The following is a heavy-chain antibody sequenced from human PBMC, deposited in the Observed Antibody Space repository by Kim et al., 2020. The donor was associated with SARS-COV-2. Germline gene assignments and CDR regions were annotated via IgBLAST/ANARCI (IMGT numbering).Heavy chain of an antibody. CDR2: ISSSGGTT. CDR1: GFTFSDYY. Sequence: GGSLRLSCAASGFTFSDYYMSWIRQAPGKGLEWVSYISSSGGTTYYADSVKGRFTISRDNAKNSLYLQMNSLRAEDTAVYYCAKGPFVYDYVWGSFRPFPDYWGQGALVTVSS. CDR3: AKGPFVYDYVWGSFRPFPDY. J-gene: IGHJ4*02. D-gene: IGHD3-16*02. V-gene: IGHV3-11*01.